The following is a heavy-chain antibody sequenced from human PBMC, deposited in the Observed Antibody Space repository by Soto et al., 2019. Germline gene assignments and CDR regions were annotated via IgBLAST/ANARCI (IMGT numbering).Heavy chain of an antibody. Sequence: GGSLRLSCSASGFTFSSYAMHWVRQAPGKGLEYVSAISSNGGSTYYADSVKGRFTISRDNSKNTLYLQMSSLRAEDTAVYYCVKGAAAGTFRDNWFDPWGQGTLVTVSS. CDR3: VKGAAAGTFRDNWFDP. D-gene: IGHD6-13*01. V-gene: IGHV3-64D*08. J-gene: IGHJ5*02. CDR2: ISSNGGST. CDR1: GFTFSSYA.